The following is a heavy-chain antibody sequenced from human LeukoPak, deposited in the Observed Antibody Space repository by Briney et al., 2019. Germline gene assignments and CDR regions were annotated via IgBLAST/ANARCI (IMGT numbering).Heavy chain of an antibody. CDR3: AKDKKWLALPPYYFDY. J-gene: IGHJ4*02. CDR2: ISGSRGST. CDR1: GFTFSIYA. D-gene: IGHD6-19*01. Sequence: GGSLRLSCAASGFTFSIYAMSWVRQAPGRGREWVSAISGSRGSTYYADSVKGRFTISRDNSKNTLYLQMNSLRAEDTAVYYCAKDKKWLALPPYYFDYWGQGTLVTVSS. V-gene: IGHV3-23*01.